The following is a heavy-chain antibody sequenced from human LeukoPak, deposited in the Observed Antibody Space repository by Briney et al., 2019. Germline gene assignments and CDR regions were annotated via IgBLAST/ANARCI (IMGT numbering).Heavy chain of an antibody. D-gene: IGHD6-13*01. Sequence: SETLSLTCTVSGGSISSYYWSWIRQPPGKGLEWIGYIYTSGSTNYNPSLKSRVTISVDTSKNQFSLKLSSVTAADTAVYYCAAAGLMWFDYWGRGTLVTVSS. CDR1: GGSISSYY. J-gene: IGHJ4*02. CDR3: AAAGLMWFDY. V-gene: IGHV4-4*09. CDR2: IYTSGST.